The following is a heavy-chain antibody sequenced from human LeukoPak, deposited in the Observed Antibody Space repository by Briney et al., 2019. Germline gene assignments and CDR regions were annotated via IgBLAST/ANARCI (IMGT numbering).Heavy chain of an antibody. J-gene: IGHJ4*02. CDR3: ARTLVGATTDFDY. CDR1: GGSISSSSYY. D-gene: IGHD1-26*01. Sequence: PSETLSLTCTVSGGSISSSSYYWGWIRQPPGKGLEWIGSIYYSGSTYYNPSLKSRVTISVDTPKNQFSLKLSSVTAADTAVYYCARTLVGATTDFDYWGQGTLVTVSS. CDR2: IYYSGST. V-gene: IGHV4-39*07.